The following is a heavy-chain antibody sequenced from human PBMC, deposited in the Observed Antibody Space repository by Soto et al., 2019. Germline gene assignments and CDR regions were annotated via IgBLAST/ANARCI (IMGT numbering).Heavy chain of an antibody. CDR1: GFTVSSNY. D-gene: IGHD6-19*01. J-gene: IGHJ5*02. CDR2: IYSGGST. Sequence: GGSLRLSCAASGFTVSSNYMSWVRQAPGKGLEWVSVIYSGGSTYYADSVKGRFTISRDNSKNTLYLQMNSLRAEDTAVYYCARAVAVAGTHWFDPWGQGTLVTVSS. CDR3: ARAVAVAGTHWFDP. V-gene: IGHV3-53*01.